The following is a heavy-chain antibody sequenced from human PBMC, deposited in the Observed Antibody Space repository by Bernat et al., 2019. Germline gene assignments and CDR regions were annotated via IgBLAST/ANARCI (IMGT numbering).Heavy chain of an antibody. V-gene: IGHV3-30*18. Sequence: QVQLVESGGGVVQPGRSLRLSCAASGFTFSSYGMHWVRQAPGKGLEWVAVISYDGSNKYYADSVKGRFTISRDNSKNTLYLQMNSLRAEDTAVYYCVKDSSGWGDYFDYWGQGTLVTVSS. CDR2: ISYDGSNK. D-gene: IGHD6-19*01. CDR1: GFTFSSYG. CDR3: VKDSSGWGDYFDY. J-gene: IGHJ4*02.